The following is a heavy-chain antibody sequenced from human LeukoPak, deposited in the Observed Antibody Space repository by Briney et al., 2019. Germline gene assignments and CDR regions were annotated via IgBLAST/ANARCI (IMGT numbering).Heavy chain of an antibody. CDR2: IIPIFGTA. V-gene: IGHV1-69*01. CDR3: AMSYYDILTGF. CDR1: GGTFSSYA. Sequence: SVKVSCKASGGTFSSYAISWVRQAPGQGLQWMGGIIPIFGTANYAQKFQGRVTITADESTSTAYMELSSLRSEDTAVYYCAMSYYDILTGFWGQGTLVTVSS. J-gene: IGHJ4*02. D-gene: IGHD3-9*01.